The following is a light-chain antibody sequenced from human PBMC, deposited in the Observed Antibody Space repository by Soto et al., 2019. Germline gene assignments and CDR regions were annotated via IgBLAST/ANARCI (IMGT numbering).Light chain of an antibody. CDR3: QSAYFVGTCV. J-gene: IGLJ1*01. V-gene: IGLV3-25*02. Sequence: SYELTQPPSVSLSPGQTARITCSGNTLSEQHAYWYQQRPGQAPELLIYKDTERASGIPDRFSGSKSGTTVTLTITGVQAEDEADYDCQSAYFVGTCVFGAGTKLTVL. CDR2: KDT. CDR1: TLSEQH.